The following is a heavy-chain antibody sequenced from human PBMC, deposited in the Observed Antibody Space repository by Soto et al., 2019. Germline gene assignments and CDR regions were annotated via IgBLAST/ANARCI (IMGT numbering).Heavy chain of an antibody. D-gene: IGHD2-2*02. Sequence: GGSLRLSCAASGFTFSDYYMSWILQAPRKGLEWVPYISSSGSTIYYADSVKGRFTISRDNAKNSLYLKMNGLRAEDTAVYYCAGSKYRSDDYYGMDVWGQGTTVTVSS. CDR1: GFTFSDYY. V-gene: IGHV3-11*01. CDR2: ISSSGSTI. J-gene: IGHJ6*02. CDR3: AGSKYRSDDYYGMDV.